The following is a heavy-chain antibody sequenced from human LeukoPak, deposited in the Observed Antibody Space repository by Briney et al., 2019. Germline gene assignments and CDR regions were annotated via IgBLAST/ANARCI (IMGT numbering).Heavy chain of an antibody. V-gene: IGHV4-59*08. CDR2: IYYSGST. CDR1: GGSIINYY. Sequence: PSETLSLTCTVSGGSIINYYWSWIRQPSGKGLEWIGYIYYSGSTNYNPSLKSRVIISVDTSKDQFSLKLSSVTAADTAVYYCARRGHGGNLAYWGQGTLVTVSS. CDR3: ARRGHGGNLAY. D-gene: IGHD5-24*01. J-gene: IGHJ4*02.